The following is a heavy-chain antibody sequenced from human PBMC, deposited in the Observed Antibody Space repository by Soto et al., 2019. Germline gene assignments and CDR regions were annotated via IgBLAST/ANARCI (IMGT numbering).Heavy chain of an antibody. J-gene: IGHJ6*03. CDR2: IIPILGIA. CDR3: ARDFSQYCSSTSCSYYYYHYYMDV. V-gene: IGHV1-69*04. D-gene: IGHD2-2*01. CDR1: GGTFSSYT. Sequence: SVKVSCKASGGTFSSYTISWVRQAPGQGLEWMGRIIPILGIANYAQKFQGRVTITADKSTSTAYMELSSLRSEDTAVYYCARDFSQYCSSTSCSYYYYHYYMDVWGKRTTVTAP.